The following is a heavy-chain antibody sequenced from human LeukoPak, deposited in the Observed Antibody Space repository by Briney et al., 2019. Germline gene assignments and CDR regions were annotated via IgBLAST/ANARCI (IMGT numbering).Heavy chain of an antibody. CDR2: ISGSGGST. CDR1: GFTFSSYA. CDR3: AKDLGIVGAYNSFDY. D-gene: IGHD1-26*01. Sequence: PGGSLRLSCAASGFTFSSYAMSWVRQAPGKGLEWVSAISGSGGSTYYADSVKGRFTISRDNSKNTLYLQMNSLRAEDTAVYYCAKDLGIVGAYNSFDYWGQGTLVTVSS. V-gene: IGHV3-23*01. J-gene: IGHJ4*02.